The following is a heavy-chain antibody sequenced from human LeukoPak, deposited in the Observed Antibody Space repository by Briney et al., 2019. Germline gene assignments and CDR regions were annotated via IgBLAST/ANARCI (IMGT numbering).Heavy chain of an antibody. Sequence: AGGSLRLSCAASGFTFSGSARHWVRQASGKGLEWVGRIRSKANSYATAYAASVKGRFTISRDDSKNTAYLQMNSLKTEDTAVYYCTRLKEWPYYYYYYMDVWGKGTTVTVSS. D-gene: IGHD3-3*01. CDR3: TRLKEWPYYYYYYMDV. CDR2: IRSKANSYAT. CDR1: GFTFSGSA. J-gene: IGHJ6*03. V-gene: IGHV3-73*01.